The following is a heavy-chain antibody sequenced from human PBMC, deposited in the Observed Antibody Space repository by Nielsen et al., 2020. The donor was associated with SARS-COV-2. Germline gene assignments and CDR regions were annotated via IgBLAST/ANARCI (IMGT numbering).Heavy chain of an antibody. CDR1: GDSVSSNSAA. J-gene: IGHJ4*02. CDR3: ARDGGREPAEFDY. Sequence: SQTPSLTSAISGDSVSSNSAAWNWIRQSPSRGLEWLGRTYYRSKWYNDYAVSVKSRITINPDTTKNQFSLQLNSVTPEDTAVYYCARDGGREPAEFDYWGQGTLVTVSS. D-gene: IGHD1-14*01. CDR2: TYYRSKWYN. V-gene: IGHV6-1*01.